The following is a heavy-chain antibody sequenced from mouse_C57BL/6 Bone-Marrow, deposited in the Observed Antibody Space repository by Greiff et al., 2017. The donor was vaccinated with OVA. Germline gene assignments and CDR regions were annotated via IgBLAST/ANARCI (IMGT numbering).Heavy chain of an antibody. Sequence: VQLQQSGPELVKPGASVKISCKASGYAFSSSWMNWVKQRPGKGLEWIGRIYPGDGDTNYNGKFKGKATLTADKSSSTAYMQLSSLTSEDSAVYFCARKSTMVTTHYFDYWGQGTTLTVSS. CDR3: ARKSTMVTTHYFDY. CDR2: IYPGDGDT. CDR1: GYAFSSSW. D-gene: IGHD2-2*01. J-gene: IGHJ2*01. V-gene: IGHV1-82*01.